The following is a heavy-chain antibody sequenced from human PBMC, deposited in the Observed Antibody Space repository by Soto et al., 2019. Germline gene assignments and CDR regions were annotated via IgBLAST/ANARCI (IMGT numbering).Heavy chain of an antibody. CDR3: ARDPRTTEFDY. J-gene: IGHJ4*02. CDR1: GFTFSSYS. V-gene: IGHV3-48*02. CDR2: ISSSSSTI. Sequence: GGSLSLSCAASGFTFSSYSMNWVRPAPGKGLEWVSYISSSSSTIYYADSVKGRFTISRDNAKNSLYLQMNSLSDEDTAVYYWARDPRTTEFDYWGQGTLVTVSS.